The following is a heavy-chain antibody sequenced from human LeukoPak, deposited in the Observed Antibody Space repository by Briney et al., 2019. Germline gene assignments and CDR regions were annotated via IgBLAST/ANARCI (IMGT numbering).Heavy chain of an antibody. CDR2: IYYSGST. D-gene: IGHD5-18*01. CDR3: ARPGVGSGRYGAFDI. V-gene: IGHV4-59*08. J-gene: IGHJ3*02. Sequence: SETLSLTCTVSGGSISSYYWSWIRQPPGKGLEWIRYIYYSGSTNYNPSLESRVTMSVDTSKNQFSLKLRSVTAADTAVYYCARPGVGSGRYGAFDIWGQGTLVIVSS. CDR1: GGSISSYY.